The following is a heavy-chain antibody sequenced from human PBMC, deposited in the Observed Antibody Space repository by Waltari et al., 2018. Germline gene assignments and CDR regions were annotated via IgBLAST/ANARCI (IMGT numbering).Heavy chain of an antibody. D-gene: IGHD3-10*01. J-gene: IGHJ4*02. V-gene: IGHV3-21*01. Sequence: ELQLVESGGGLVKPGGSLRLSCAASGFSFSSYSMSWVRQAPGKGLEWVSSISKSSGYLYYADSVKGRFTISRDNAKNSLYLQMNSLRVEDTALYYCARDAITLVRGVLTPFDYWGQGTLVTVTS. CDR3: ARDAITLVRGVLTPFDY. CDR1: GFSFSSYS. CDR2: ISKSSGYL.